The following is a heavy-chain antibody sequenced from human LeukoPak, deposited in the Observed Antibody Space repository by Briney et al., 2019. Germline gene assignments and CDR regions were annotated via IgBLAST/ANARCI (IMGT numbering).Heavy chain of an antibody. Sequence: PGGSLRLSCAASGFTFSSYAMHWVRQAPGKGLEWVAFIRYDGSNKYYADSVKGRFTISRDNSKNTLYLQMNSLRAEDTAVYYCARDLADVLLWFGELLSPTGFDYWGQGTLVTVSS. CDR1: GFTFSSYA. CDR2: IRYDGSNK. V-gene: IGHV3-30*02. J-gene: IGHJ4*02. D-gene: IGHD3-10*01. CDR3: ARDLADVLLWFGELLSPTGFDY.